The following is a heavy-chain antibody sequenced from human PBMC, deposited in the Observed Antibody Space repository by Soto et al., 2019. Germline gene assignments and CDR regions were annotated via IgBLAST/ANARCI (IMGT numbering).Heavy chain of an antibody. CDR1: GYTFTSYA. V-gene: IGHV1-3*01. CDR2: INAGNGNT. CDR3: ASGSCCSGGSCYSGWFGP. J-gene: IGHJ5*02. Sequence: QVQLVQSGAEVKKPGASVKVSCKASGYTFTSYAMHWVRQAPGQRLEWMGWINAGNGNTKYSQKFQGRVTITSDTSASRAYMELSSLRSEDTAVYYCASGSCCSGGSCYSGWFGPWGQGTLVTVSS. D-gene: IGHD2-15*01.